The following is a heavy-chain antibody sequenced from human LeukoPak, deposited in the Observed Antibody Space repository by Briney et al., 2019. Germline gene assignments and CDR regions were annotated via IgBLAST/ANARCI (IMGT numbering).Heavy chain of an antibody. J-gene: IGHJ4*02. Sequence: PSQTLSLTCTVSGGSISSGSYYWSWIRQPAGKALEWIGRIYSSGSTDYNPSLKSRVTISVDTSKNQFSLKLSSVTAADTAVYYRARDGRDCSGGSCYPGYWGPGTLVTVSS. CDR3: ARDGRDCSGGSCYPGY. CDR2: IYSSGST. D-gene: IGHD2-15*01. CDR1: GGSISSGSYY. V-gene: IGHV4-61*02.